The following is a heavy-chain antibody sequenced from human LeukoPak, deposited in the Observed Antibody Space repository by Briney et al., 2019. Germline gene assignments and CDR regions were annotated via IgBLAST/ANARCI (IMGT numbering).Heavy chain of an antibody. CDR2: INWNSDSI. CDR3: AINGGGDSGYGNFDY. Sequence: GGSLRISCAVSGCTFDEYAMHWGRQVPAKGLAWVSGINWNSDSIGYADSVKGRFTTSRDNAKNSLYLQMNSLRAEDTAFYYCAINGGGDSGYGNFDYWGQGTLVTVSS. CDR1: GCTFDEYA. D-gene: IGHD5-12*01. J-gene: IGHJ4*02. V-gene: IGHV3-9*01.